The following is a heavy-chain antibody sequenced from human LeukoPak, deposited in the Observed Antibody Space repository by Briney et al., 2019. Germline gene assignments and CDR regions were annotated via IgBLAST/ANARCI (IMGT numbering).Heavy chain of an antibody. Sequence: PGGSLRLSCAASGFTFSNSAMSWVRQAPGKGLEWVSAISGSGGSTYYADSVKGRFTISRDNSKSTLYLQMNSLRAEGTAVYYCAKDSEVRGVIITLGTWGQGTLVTVSS. V-gene: IGHV3-23*01. D-gene: IGHD3-10*01. J-gene: IGHJ5*02. CDR3: AKDSEVRGVIITLGT. CDR2: ISGSGGST. CDR1: GFTFSNSA.